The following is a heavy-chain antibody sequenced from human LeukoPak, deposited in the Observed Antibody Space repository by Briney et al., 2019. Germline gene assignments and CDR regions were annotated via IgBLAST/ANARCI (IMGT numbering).Heavy chain of an antibody. D-gene: IGHD3-10*01. CDR3: ARAKPKNMVRGLIMRRESRYYFDY. J-gene: IGHJ4*02. CDR2: TKQGGTEN. Sequence: PWGYLRLSCAASGFTFNSYWMSWVRHAPGKGLEGVTNTKQGGTENEYVDSVKGRFTISRDNAKNSLYLQMNSLRAEDTAVYYCARAKPKNMVRGLIMRRESRYYFDYWGQGTLVTVSS. V-gene: IGHV3-7*03. CDR1: GFTFNSYW.